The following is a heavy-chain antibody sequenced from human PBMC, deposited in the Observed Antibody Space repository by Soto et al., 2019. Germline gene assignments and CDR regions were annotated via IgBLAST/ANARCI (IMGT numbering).Heavy chain of an antibody. D-gene: IGHD3-10*01. CDR1: GFTFSDYY. V-gene: IGHV3-23*01. CDR3: AKDLPPLWFGELLTPFDP. CDR2: ISGSGGST. Sequence: GGSLRLSCAASGFTFSDYYMSWIRQAPGKGLELVSAISGSGGSTYYADSVKGPFTISRDNSKNTLYLQMNSLRAEDTAVYYCAKDLPPLWFGELLTPFDPWGQGTLVTVSS. J-gene: IGHJ5*02.